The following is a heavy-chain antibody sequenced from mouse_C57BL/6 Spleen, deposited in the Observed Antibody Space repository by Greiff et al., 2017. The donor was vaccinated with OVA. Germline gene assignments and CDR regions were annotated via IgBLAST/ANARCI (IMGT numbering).Heavy chain of an antibody. J-gene: IGHJ2*01. V-gene: IGHV5-16*01. CDR1: RFTFSDYY. CDR2: INYDGSST. CDR3: ARDEGGNPFDY. D-gene: IGHD2-1*01. Sequence: EVKLVESEGGLVQPGSSMKLSCTASRFTFSDYYMAWVRQVPEKGLEWVANINYDGSSTYYLDSLKSRFIISRDNAKNILYLQMSSLKSEDTATYYCARDEGGNPFDYWGQGTTLTVSS.